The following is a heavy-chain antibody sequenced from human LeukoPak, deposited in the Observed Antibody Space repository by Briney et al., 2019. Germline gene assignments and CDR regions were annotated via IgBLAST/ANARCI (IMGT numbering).Heavy chain of an antibody. CDR2: TYYRSKWYN. CDR1: GDSVSSNSAA. J-gene: IGHJ4*02. CDR3: ARVVDSSSWYPSYYFDY. Sequence: SQTLSLTCAISGDSVSSNSAAWNWLRQSPSRGLEWLGRTYYRSKWYNDYAVSVKSRITINPDTSKNQFSLQLNSVTPEDTAVYYCARVVDSSSWYPSYYFDYWGQGTLVTVSS. D-gene: IGHD6-13*01. V-gene: IGHV6-1*01.